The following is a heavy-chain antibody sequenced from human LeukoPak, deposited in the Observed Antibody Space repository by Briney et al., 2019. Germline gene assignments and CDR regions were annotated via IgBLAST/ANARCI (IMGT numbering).Heavy chain of an antibody. CDR2: INHSGST. Sequence: SETLSITCAVYGGSFSGYYWSWIRQPPGKGLEWIGEINHSGSTNYNPSLKSRVTISVDTSKNQFSLKLSSVTAADTAVYYCARIYGSGSYRYFDYWGQGTLVTVSS. D-gene: IGHD3-10*01. J-gene: IGHJ4*02. CDR1: GGSFSGYY. V-gene: IGHV4-34*01. CDR3: ARIYGSGSYRYFDY.